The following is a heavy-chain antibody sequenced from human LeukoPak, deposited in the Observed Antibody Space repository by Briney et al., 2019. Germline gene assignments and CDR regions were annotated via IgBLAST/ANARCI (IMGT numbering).Heavy chain of an antibody. D-gene: IGHD2-21*01. CDR3: ASPRGVTEYFQH. CDR1: GYTFTSYA. J-gene: IGHJ1*01. CDR2: INAGNGNT. V-gene: IGHV1-3*01. Sequence: ASVKVSCKASGYTFTSYAMHWVREAPGQRLEWMGWINAGNGNTKYSQKFQGRVTITRDTSASTAYMELSSLRSEDTAVYYCASPRGVTEYFQHWGQGTLVTVSS.